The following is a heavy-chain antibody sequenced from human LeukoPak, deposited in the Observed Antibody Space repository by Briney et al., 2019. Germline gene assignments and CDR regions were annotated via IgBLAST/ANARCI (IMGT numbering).Heavy chain of an antibody. V-gene: IGHV3-30*02. J-gene: IGHJ4*02. CDR1: GFTFSSYG. CDR3: AKERLVLLWFGESDFDY. CDR2: IRYDGSNK. Sequence: GGSLRLSCAASGFTFSSYGMHWVRQAPGEGLESVAFIRYDGSNKYYAHSVKGRFTISRDNSKNTLYLQMNSLRAEDTAVYYCAKERLVLLWFGESDFDYWGQGTLVTVSS. D-gene: IGHD3-10*01.